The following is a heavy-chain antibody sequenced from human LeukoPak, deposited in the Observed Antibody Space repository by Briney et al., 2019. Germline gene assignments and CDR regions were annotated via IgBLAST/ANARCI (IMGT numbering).Heavy chain of an antibody. Sequence: SETLSLTCAVSGYSISSGYYWGWIRQPPGKGLEWIGSIYHSGSTYYNPSLKSRVTISVDTSKNQFSLKLSSVTAADTAVYYCARGEGALRYFDWSRSDYWGQGTLVTVSS. CDR1: GYSISSGYY. V-gene: IGHV4-38-2*01. CDR2: IYHSGST. J-gene: IGHJ4*02. D-gene: IGHD3-9*01. CDR3: ARGEGALRYFDWSRSDY.